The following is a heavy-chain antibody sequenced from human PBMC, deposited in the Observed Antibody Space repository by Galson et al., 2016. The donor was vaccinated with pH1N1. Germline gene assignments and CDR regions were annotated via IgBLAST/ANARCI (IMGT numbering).Heavy chain of an antibody. CDR2: IYFSGNT. CDR1: GDPIDRGGFY. J-gene: IGHJ5*02. V-gene: IGHV4-31*03. D-gene: IGHD3-3*01. Sequence: TLSLTCTVPGDPIDRGGFYWNWIRQHPGRGLEWIGYIYFSGNTHCNPSLKSRLTISVDTSKNQFSLNLSSVTAADTAVYYCARADDFRTYWGFDTWGQGTLVTVSS. CDR3: ARADDFRTYWGFDT.